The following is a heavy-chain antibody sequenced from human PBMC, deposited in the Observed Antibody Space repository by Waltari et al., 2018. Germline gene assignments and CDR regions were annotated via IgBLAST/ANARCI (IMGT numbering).Heavy chain of an antibody. Sequence: EVQLVESGGGLVQPGGSLRLSCAASGFSLRDYGMNWVRQAPGKGLEWRSFISSSGPTIHYADSVKGRFTVSRDNTKNSLSLQMNSLRAEDTAVYYCARVWGVTTSDFWGQGTLVTVSS. J-gene: IGHJ4*02. V-gene: IGHV3-48*03. CDR3: ARVWGVTTSDF. D-gene: IGHD4-17*01. CDR2: ISSSGPTI. CDR1: GFSLRDYG.